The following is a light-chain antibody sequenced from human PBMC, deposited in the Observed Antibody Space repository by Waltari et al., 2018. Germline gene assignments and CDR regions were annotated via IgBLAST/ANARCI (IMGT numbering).Light chain of an antibody. CDR2: AAS. V-gene: IGKV1-9*01. CDR1: QGIRNY. CDR3: QQLNSYQWT. J-gene: IGKJ1*01. Sequence: IQLTQSPSSMSASVGDRVTITCRPSQGIRNYLALYQQKPGKAPKLLICAASTFQSGVPSRFSGRGSGTDFTLTISSLQPEDFATYYCQQLNSYQWTFGQGNKVEIK.